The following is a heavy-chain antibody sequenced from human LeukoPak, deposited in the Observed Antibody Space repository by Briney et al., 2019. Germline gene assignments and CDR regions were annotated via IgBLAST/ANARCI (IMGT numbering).Heavy chain of an antibody. Sequence: GGSLRLSCAASGFSFSDYPMHWVRQAPGKGLESFSAISSNGGSTYYATSVKGRFTISRDNSRNTLYLQMGSLRPEDMAVYYCSRRGRDYGLDYWGQGTLVTVSS. CDR3: SRRGRDYGLDY. V-gene: IGHV3-64*01. CDR1: GFSFSDYP. J-gene: IGHJ4*02. CDR2: ISSNGGST. D-gene: IGHD4/OR15-4a*01.